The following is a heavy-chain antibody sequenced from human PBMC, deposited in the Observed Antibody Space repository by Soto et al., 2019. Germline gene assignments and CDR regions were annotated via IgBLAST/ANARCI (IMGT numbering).Heavy chain of an antibody. J-gene: IGHJ6*02. D-gene: IGHD3-3*01. CDR1: GYTFTSYG. CDR2: ISAYNGNT. V-gene: IGHV1-18*01. Sequence: ASVKVSCKASGYTFTSYGISWVRQAPGQGLEWMGWISAYNGNTNYAQKLQGRVTMTTDTSTSTAYMELRSLRSDDTAVYYCARDQGVGDFWSSSHSQGGMDVWGQGTTVTVSS. CDR3: ARDQGVGDFWSSSHSQGGMDV.